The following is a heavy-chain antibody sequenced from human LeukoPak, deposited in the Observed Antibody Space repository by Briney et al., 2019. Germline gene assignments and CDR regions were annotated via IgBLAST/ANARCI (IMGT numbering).Heavy chain of an antibody. V-gene: IGHV5-51*01. J-gene: IGHJ6*03. CDR2: IYPDDSDT. D-gene: IGHD2-15*01. Sequence: GESLNISCKGSGHNFTSQWIAWVRQMPGKGLEWMGIIYPDDSDTRVSPSFQGQVTLSADKSINTAYLQWSSLKASDSAMYFCARILTQGRRKYYYYMDVWGEGTTVTVSS. CDR3: ARILTQGRRKYYYYMDV. CDR1: GHNFTSQW.